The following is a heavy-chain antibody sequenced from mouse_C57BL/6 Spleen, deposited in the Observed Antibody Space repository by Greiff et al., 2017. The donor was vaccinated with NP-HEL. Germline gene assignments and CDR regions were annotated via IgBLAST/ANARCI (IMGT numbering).Heavy chain of an antibody. D-gene: IGHD1-1*01. Sequence: VQLQQPGAELVKPGASVKLSCKASGYTFTSYWMHWVKQRPGRGLEWIGRIDPNSGGTKYNEKFKSKATLTVDKPSSTAYMQLSSLTSEDSAVYYCARGGTITTVVATPFAYWGQGTLVTVSA. CDR3: ARGGTITTVVATPFAY. J-gene: IGHJ3*01. CDR1: GYTFTSYW. V-gene: IGHV1-72*01. CDR2: IDPNSGGT.